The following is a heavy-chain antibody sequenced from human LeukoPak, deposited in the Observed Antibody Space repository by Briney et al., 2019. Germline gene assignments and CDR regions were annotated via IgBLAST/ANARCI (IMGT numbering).Heavy chain of an antibody. CDR2: INPNSGGT. J-gene: IGHJ6*02. D-gene: IGHD2-2*01. V-gene: IGHV1-2*02. Sequence: ASVKVSCKASGYTFTGYYMNWVRQAPGQGLEWMGWINPNSGGTNYAQKFKGRVTMTRDTSISTAYMELSRLRSDDTAVYYCARDGCSSTSCPSGYYYYYGMDVWGQGTTVTVSS. CDR1: GYTFTGYY. CDR3: ARDGCSSTSCPSGYYYYYGMDV.